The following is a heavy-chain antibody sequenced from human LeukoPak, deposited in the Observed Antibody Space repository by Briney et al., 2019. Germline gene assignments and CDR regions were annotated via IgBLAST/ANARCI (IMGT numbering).Heavy chain of an antibody. Sequence: GGSLRLSCAASGFNFDDYDMHWVRQTPGKGLEWVSGISWNGYEIGYADSVKGRFTISRDNAKNSLYLQMNSLRAEDKALYYCARGVGTSYHYHMDVWGKGTTVTVSS. CDR2: ISWNGYEI. CDR3: ARGVGTSYHYHMDV. D-gene: IGHD1-26*01. V-gene: IGHV3-9*01. J-gene: IGHJ6*03. CDR1: GFNFDDYD.